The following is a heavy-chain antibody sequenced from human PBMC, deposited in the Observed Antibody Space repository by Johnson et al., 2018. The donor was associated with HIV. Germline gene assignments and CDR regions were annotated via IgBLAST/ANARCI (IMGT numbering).Heavy chain of an antibody. J-gene: IGHJ3*02. CDR1: GFTFSSYA. CDR3: ARHYYDSSEVTDGFDI. V-gene: IGHV3-30*04. CDR2: ISYDGSNK. Sequence: QVQLVESGGGVVQPGTSLRLSCAAYGFTFSSYAMHWVRQAPGKGLEWVAVISYDGSNKHYADSVKGRFTISRDNSKNTLYLQMNSLRAEDTAVYYCARHYYDSSEVTDGFDIWGQGTMVTVSS. D-gene: IGHD3-22*01.